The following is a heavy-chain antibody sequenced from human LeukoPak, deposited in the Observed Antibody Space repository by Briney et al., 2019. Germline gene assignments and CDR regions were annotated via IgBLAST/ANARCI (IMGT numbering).Heavy chain of an antibody. V-gene: IGHV3-23*01. Sequence: GGSLRLSCVASGFTFSHYGMNWVRQAPGKGLEWVSGVRSSGAITYYADSVKGRFTISRDNSKNTMYMQMNSLKNEDTAVYYCTRAPPINDISDYWGQGTLVTVSS. CDR3: TRAPPINDISDY. CDR1: GFTFSHYG. J-gene: IGHJ4*02. CDR2: VRSSGAIT. D-gene: IGHD3-9*01.